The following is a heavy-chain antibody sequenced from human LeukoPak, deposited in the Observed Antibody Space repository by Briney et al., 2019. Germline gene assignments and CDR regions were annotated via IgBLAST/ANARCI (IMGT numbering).Heavy chain of an antibody. J-gene: IGHJ6*02. CDR1: GGSISSGDYS. D-gene: IGHD2-2*02. Sequence: SETLSLTCAVSGGSISSGDYSWSWIRQLPGKGLEWIGYIYRSGYTYYNPSLKSRVTISVDRSKNQFSLKVSSVTAADRAVYYCARSKCSSTNYYKREKYYYYGMDVWGQGTTVTVSS. CDR3: ARSKCSSTNYYKREKYYYYGMDV. V-gene: IGHV4-30-2*01. CDR2: IYRSGYT.